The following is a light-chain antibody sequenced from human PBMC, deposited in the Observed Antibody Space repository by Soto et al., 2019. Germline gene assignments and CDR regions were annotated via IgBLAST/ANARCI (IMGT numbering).Light chain of an antibody. V-gene: IGKV3-15*01. J-gene: IGKJ1*01. CDR1: QSVFSS. CDR2: GAA. Sequence: EILMTQSPATRSVSPGESATLSCRASQSVFSSLAWYQQKPGQAPRLLIYGAATRATGIPARFSGSGSGTEFTLTISSLQSEDFAVYYCQQYHNWPAFGQGTKVDIK. CDR3: QQYHNWPA.